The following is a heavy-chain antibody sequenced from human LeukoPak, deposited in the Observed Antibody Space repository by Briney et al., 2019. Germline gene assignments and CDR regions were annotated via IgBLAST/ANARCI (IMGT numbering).Heavy chain of an antibody. CDR1: GFIFSSYG. CDR2: IWYDGSNK. V-gene: IGHV3-33*07. D-gene: IGHD3-10*01. Sequence: GGSLRLSCAASGFIFSSYGMYWVRQAPGKGLEWVAVIWYDGSNKYSGDSVKGRFTVSRDNSNNTLYLQMNSLRAEDTAVYYCARDGASRGLDYWGQGTLVTVSS. CDR3: ARDGASRGLDY. J-gene: IGHJ4*02.